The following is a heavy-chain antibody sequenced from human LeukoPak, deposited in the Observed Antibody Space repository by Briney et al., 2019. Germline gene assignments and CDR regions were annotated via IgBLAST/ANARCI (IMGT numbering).Heavy chain of an antibody. CDR3: ARDRGYYYGSGSYLFDY. V-gene: IGHV1-2*02. CDR1: GYTFTGYY. J-gene: IGHJ4*02. CDR2: INPNSGGT. Sequence: ASVKVSCKASGYTFTGYYMHWVRQAPGQGLEWMGWINPNSGGTNYAQKFQGRVTMTRDTSISTAYMELRSLRSDDTAVYYCARDRGYYYGSGSYLFDYWGQGTLVTVSS. D-gene: IGHD3-10*01.